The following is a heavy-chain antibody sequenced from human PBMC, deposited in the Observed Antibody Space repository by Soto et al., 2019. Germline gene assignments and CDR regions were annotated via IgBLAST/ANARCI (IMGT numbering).Heavy chain of an antibody. CDR3: ARGGDLRPADAFDI. CDR2: IYHSGRT. V-gene: IGHV4-30-2*01. J-gene: IGHJ3*02. CDR1: GGSISSGGYS. Sequence: QLQLQESGSGLVKPSQSLSLTCAVSGGSISSGGYSWSWIRQPPGKGLEWIGYIYHSGRTYYYPSLKSRVAISINRSKNQFSRKLGSVTAAATAVYYCARGGDLRPADAFDIWGQGTMVTVSA. D-gene: IGHD2-21*01.